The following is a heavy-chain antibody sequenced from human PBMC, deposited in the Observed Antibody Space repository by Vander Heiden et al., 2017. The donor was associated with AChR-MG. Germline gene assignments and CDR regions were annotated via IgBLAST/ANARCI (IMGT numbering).Heavy chain of an antibody. CDR1: GGSISSYY. CDR2: IHYSGST. D-gene: IGHD6-13*01. J-gene: IGHJ4*02. Sequence: QVQLQESGPGLVKPSETLSVTCTVSGGSISSYYWSWIRQPPGKGLEWIGNIHYSGSTNYNPSLKRRGTISEDTSKNQVSLKLKSVTAAETAVYYCAKFPEHRDGSKRRSFYFDYWGQGTLVTVSS. V-gene: IGHV4-59*01. CDR3: AKFPEHRDGSKRRSFYFDY.